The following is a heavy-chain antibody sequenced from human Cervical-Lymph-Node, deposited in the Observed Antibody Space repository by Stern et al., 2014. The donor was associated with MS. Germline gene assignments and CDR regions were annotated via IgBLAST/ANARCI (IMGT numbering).Heavy chain of an antibody. CDR3: ARAPGDYELDH. D-gene: IGHD3-22*01. CDR2: ISYDGSTK. V-gene: IGHV3-30-3*01. CDR1: GFTFRTYA. Sequence: VQLVESGGGVVQPGRSLRLSCAASGFTFRTYAMHWVRQAPGKDLEWVTVISYDGSTKFYADSVKGRFTISRDNSKSTLYLQMNSLRVEDTAMYYCARAPGDYELDHWGQGTLITVSS. J-gene: IGHJ4*02.